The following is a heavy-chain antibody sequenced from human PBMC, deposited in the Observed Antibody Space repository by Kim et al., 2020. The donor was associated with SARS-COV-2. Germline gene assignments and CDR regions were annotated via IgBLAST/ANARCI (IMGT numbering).Heavy chain of an antibody. V-gene: IGHV3-66*01. Sequence: DKTNYGKSVKGRLTISRDNAKNTLYLQMSSLRVEDTAVYYCATNLAAAGVVWGQGTLVTVSS. CDR3: ATNLAAAGVV. CDR2: DKT. J-gene: IGHJ4*02. D-gene: IGHD6-13*01.